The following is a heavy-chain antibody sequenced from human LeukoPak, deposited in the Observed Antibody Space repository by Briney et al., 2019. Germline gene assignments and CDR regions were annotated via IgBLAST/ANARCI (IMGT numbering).Heavy chain of an antibody. CDR2: IWYGGSNK. Sequence: GGSLRLSCAASGFTFSSYGMHWVRQAPGKGLEWVAVIWYGGSNKYYADSVKGRFTISRDNSKNTLYLQMNSLRAEDTAVYYCANEGLPYNWFDPWGQGTLVTVSS. D-gene: IGHD2-15*01. CDR3: ANEGLPYNWFDP. V-gene: IGHV3-30*02. J-gene: IGHJ5*02. CDR1: GFTFSSYG.